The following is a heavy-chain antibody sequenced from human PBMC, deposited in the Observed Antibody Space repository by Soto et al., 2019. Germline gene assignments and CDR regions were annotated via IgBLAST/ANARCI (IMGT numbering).Heavy chain of an antibody. Sequence: ESRSLSCTVGGGSIRSYYGAGIRQPPGKALEWIGYISDTGSTNYNPSLKSRVTISVDPSKNQFSLQLTSVTAADTGVYYCGRDLIGRHGTGVWGQGTTGTVSS. CDR3: GRDLIGRHGTGV. CDR1: GGSIRSYY. V-gene: IGHV4-59*01. D-gene: IGHD2-21*01. J-gene: IGHJ6*02. CDR2: ISDTGST.